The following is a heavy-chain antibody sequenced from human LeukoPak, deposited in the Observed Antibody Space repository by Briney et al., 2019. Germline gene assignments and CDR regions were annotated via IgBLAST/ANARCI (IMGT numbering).Heavy chain of an antibody. CDR3: ARRAGAYSHPYDY. CDR2: IYSGSST. Sequence: GGSLRLSCTVSGFTVSSDSMSWVRQAPGKGLEWVSFIYSGSSTHYSDSVKGRFTISRDNSKNTLYLQMNSLRAEDTAVYYCARRAGAYSHPYDYWGQGTLVTVSS. CDR1: GFTVSSDS. D-gene: IGHD4/OR15-4a*01. V-gene: IGHV3-53*01. J-gene: IGHJ4*02.